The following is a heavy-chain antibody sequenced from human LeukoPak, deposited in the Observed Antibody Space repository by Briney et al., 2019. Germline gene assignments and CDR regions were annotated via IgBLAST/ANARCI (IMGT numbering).Heavy chain of an antibody. CDR3: AKEVLYCSSTSCYGEFDY. V-gene: IGHV3-30-3*01. CDR1: GFTFSTYS. J-gene: IGHJ4*02. Sequence: PGGSLRLSCAASGFTFSTYSMHWVRQAPDKGLESVAVISQDGSNKYYAGSVKGRFTVSRDNSENTLYLQMNSLRAEDTAVYYCAKEVLYCSSTSCYGEFDYWGQGTLVTVSS. D-gene: IGHD2-2*01. CDR2: ISQDGSNK.